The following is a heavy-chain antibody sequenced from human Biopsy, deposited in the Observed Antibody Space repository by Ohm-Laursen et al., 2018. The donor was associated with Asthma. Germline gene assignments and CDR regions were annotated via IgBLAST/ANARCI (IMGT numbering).Heavy chain of an antibody. J-gene: IGHJ3*01. V-gene: IGHV1-3*04. CDR2: VNTGNGDT. CDR3: ARTYYDFLTGQVKDVFGV. Sequence: AASVKVSCKASGYNFISLAIHWVRQAPGQRLEWMGWVNTGNGDTKYSQKFQGRVTITRDTSASTAYMELRSLRSEDTATYYCARTYYDFLTGQVKDVFGVWGQGTMVTVSS. D-gene: IGHD3-9*01. CDR1: GYNFISLA.